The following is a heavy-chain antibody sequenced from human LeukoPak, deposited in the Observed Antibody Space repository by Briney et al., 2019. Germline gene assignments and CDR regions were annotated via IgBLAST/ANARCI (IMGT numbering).Heavy chain of an antibody. J-gene: IGHJ4*02. Sequence: TSETLSLTCAVYGGSFSGYYWSWIRQPPGKGLEWIGEINHSGSTNYNPSLKSRVTISVDTSKNQFSLKLSSVTAADTAVYYCARLGGGYCSGGSCYSLDYWGQGTLVTVSS. CDR1: GGSFSGYY. CDR2: INHSGST. CDR3: ARLGGGYCSGGSCYSLDY. V-gene: IGHV4-34*01. D-gene: IGHD2-15*01.